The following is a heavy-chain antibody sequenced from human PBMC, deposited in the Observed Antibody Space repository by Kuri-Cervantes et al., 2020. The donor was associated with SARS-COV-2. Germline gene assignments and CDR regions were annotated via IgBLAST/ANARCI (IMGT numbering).Heavy chain of an antibody. D-gene: IGHD2-21*01. CDR3: AKIAVVVPVVADAFDF. Sequence: ASLKVSCKASGYTFIDYHMHWVRQAPGQGLEWMGWINPNGGGTNYAQKFQGRVTMTSDTSIDTAYMELSGMSSDDMAVYYCAKIAVVVPVVADAFDFWGQGTLVTVSS. CDR2: INPNGGGT. CDR1: GYTFIDYH. V-gene: IGHV1-2*02. J-gene: IGHJ3*01.